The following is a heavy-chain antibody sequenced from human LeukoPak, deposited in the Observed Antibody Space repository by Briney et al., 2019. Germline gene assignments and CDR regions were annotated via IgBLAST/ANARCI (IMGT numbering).Heavy chain of an antibody. CDR2: IIPILGIA. Sequence: SVKVSCKASGGTFSSYAISWVRQAPGQGLEWMGRIIPILGIANYAQKFQGRVTITADESTSTAYMELSSLRSEDTAVYYCARGIAAAGTLHTYYGMDVWGQGTTVTVSS. CDR1: GGTFSSYA. D-gene: IGHD6-13*01. CDR3: ARGIAAAGTLHTYYGMDV. V-gene: IGHV1-69*04. J-gene: IGHJ6*02.